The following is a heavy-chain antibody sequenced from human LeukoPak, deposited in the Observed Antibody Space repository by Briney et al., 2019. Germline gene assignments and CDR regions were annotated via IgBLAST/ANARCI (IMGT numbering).Heavy chain of an antibody. D-gene: IGHD1-20*01. CDR1: GFTFSSYW. J-gene: IGHJ3*02. V-gene: IGHV3-7*01. CDR3: ARDITVTGTDAFDI. Sequence: GGSLRLSCAASGFTFSSYWMSWVRQAPGKGLEWVANIKQDGSEKYYVDSVKGRFTISRDNAKNSLYLQMNSLRAEDTAVYYCARDITVTGTDAFDIWGQGTMVTVSS. CDR2: IKQDGSEK.